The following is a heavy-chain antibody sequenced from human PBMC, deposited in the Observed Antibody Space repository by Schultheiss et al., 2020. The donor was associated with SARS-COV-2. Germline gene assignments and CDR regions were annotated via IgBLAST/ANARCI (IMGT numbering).Heavy chain of an antibody. V-gene: IGHV1-18*04. CDR3: ARDGSSTGTTEYYYYYGMDV. CDR1: GYTFTSYG. D-gene: IGHD1-7*01. CDR2: ISAYNGNT. Sequence: ASVKVSCKASGYTFTSYGISWVRQAPGQGLEWMGWISAYNGNTNYAQKFQGRVTMTRDTSITTAYMELSRLTSDDTAVYYCARDGSSTGTTEYYYYYGMDVWGQGTTVTVSS. J-gene: IGHJ6*02.